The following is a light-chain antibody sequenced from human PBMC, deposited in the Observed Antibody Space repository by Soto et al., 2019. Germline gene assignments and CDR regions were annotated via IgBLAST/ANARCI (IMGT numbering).Light chain of an antibody. CDR3: QQYDNVPT. Sequence: DIQMTQSPSSLSASVGDRVTITCQPSQAINNDLTWYEQKPGQPPKLLIYGASILETGVPSRFSGSGSGKHFTFTISSLQHEDIATYYCQQYDNVPTFGQGTKLEMK. V-gene: IGKV1-33*01. J-gene: IGKJ2*01. CDR2: GAS. CDR1: QAINND.